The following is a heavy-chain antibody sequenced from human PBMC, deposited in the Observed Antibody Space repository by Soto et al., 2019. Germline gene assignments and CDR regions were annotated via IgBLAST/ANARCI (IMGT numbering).Heavy chain of an antibody. Sequence: SETLSLTCSVSGASMTSSIYYWAWIRQAPGKGLEWIGSLNYGGTTYHSPSLEGRVTMSVDTSKKEFSLNVISVTAADTAIYYCARQSYFDGAGYYLGWFAPWGQGTLVTVSS. D-gene: IGHD3-22*01. CDR1: GASMTSSIYY. CDR3: ARQSYFDGAGYYLGWFAP. V-gene: IGHV4-39*01. CDR2: LNYGGTT. J-gene: IGHJ5*02.